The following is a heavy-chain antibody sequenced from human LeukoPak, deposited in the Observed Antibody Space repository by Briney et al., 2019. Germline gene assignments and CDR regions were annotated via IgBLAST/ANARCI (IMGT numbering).Heavy chain of an antibody. CDR2: INNDGSST. J-gene: IGHJ6*02. D-gene: IGHD6-13*01. Sequence: GGSLRLSCAASGSTFSRYWMNWVRQAPGKGLVWVSRINNDGSSTIYADSVKGRFTISRDNAKNTLYLQMNSLRAEDAAVYYCARDRIAAAGGYFYGMDVWGQGTTVTVSS. CDR3: ARDRIAAAGGYFYGMDV. V-gene: IGHV3-74*01. CDR1: GSTFSRYW.